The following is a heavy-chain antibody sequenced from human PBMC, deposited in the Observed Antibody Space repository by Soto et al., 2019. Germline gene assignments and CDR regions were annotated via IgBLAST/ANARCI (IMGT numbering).Heavy chain of an antibody. CDR1: GYTFTSYG. D-gene: IGHD3-22*01. CDR2: ISAYNGNT. CDR3: ARVKGSGYHNWFDP. Sequence: SVKVSSKASGYTFTSYGISWLRQAPGQGLEWMGWISAYNGNTNYAQKLQGRVTMTTDTSTSTAYMERRSLRSDDTAVYYCARVKGSGYHNWFDPWGQGTLVTVSS. J-gene: IGHJ5*02. V-gene: IGHV1-18*01.